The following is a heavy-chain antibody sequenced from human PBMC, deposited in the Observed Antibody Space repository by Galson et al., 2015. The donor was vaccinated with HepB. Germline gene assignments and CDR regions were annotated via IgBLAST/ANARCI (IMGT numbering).Heavy chain of an antibody. Sequence: SLRLSCAASGFTVSSNYMSWVRQAPGKGLEWVSVIYSGGSTYYADSVKGRFTISRDNSKNTLYLQMNSLRAEDTAVYYCAAPVETGEESDYWGQGTLVTVSS. CDR2: IYSGGST. J-gene: IGHJ4*02. D-gene: IGHD7-27*01. CDR3: AAPVETGEESDY. V-gene: IGHV3-66*01. CDR1: GFTVSSNY.